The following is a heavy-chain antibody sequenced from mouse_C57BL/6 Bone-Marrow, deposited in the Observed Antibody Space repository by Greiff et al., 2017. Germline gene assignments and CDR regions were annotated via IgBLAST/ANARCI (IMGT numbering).Heavy chain of an antibody. V-gene: IGHV1-50*01. CDR3: ARTLDAMDY. CDR2: IDPSDSYT. CDR1: GYTFPSYW. Sequence: QVQLQQPGAELVKPGASVKLSCKASGYTFPSYWMQWVKQRPGQGLEWIGEIDPSDSYTNYNQKFKGKATLTVDPSYSTAYMQLSSLTAEDSAVYYCARTLDAMDYWGQGTSVTVSS. J-gene: IGHJ4*01.